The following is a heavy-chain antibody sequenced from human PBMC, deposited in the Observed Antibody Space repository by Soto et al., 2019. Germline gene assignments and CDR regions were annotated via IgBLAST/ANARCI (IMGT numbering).Heavy chain of an antibody. V-gene: IGHV3-9*01. CDR3: AKGGAIWQHQEASPIS. CDR2: ISWNSDNI. Sequence: GGSLRLSCAASGFTFDDYAMHWVRQAPGKGLEWVSRISWNSDNIGYADSVKGRFTISRDNAKNSLHLQMTSLRAEDTALYYCAKGGAIWQHQEASPISWGQGTLVTVSS. CDR1: GFTFDDYA. D-gene: IGHD6-13*01. J-gene: IGHJ4*02.